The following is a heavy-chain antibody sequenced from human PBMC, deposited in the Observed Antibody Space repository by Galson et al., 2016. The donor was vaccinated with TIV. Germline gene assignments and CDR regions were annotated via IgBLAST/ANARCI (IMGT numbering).Heavy chain of an antibody. CDR1: GGTFSNYA. CDR3: ARLRGYWFNFDPDY. V-gene: IGHV1-69*10. D-gene: IGHD3-22*01. CDR2: ISPMLDTT. Sequence: SVKVSCKASGGTFSNYAFSWVRQAPGQGLEWMGEISPMLDTTNYAQKFQGRVTITADKFTSTAYMELGSLRSEDTAVYYCARLRGYWFNFDPDYWGQGSLVTVSS. J-gene: IGHJ4*02.